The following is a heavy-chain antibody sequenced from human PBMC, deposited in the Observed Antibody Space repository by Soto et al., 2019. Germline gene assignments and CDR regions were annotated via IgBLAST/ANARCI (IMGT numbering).Heavy chain of an antibody. D-gene: IGHD1-26*01. V-gene: IGHV1-2*02. CDR1: GYTFTGYY. CDR2: INPNSGGT. CDR3: ARVTPRVGAAARYNWFDP. Sequence: QVQLVQSGAEVKKPGASVKVSCKASGYTFTGYYMHWVRQAPGQGLEWMGWINPNSGGTNYAQKFQGRVTMTRDTSIRMAYLELGRLRSDDTAVYYCARVTPRVGAAARYNWFDPWGQGTLVTVSS. J-gene: IGHJ5*02.